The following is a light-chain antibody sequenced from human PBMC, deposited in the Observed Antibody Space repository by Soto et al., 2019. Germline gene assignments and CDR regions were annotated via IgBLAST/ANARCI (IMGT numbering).Light chain of an antibody. J-gene: IGLJ1*01. Sequence: QSALTQPASVSGSLGQSITISCTGTSSDVGGYNYVSWYQQHPGKAPKLMIYDVSNRPSGVSNRFSGSKSGNTASLTISGLQAEDEADYYCSSYTSSSTPPFGTGTKLTVL. CDR3: SSYTSSSTPP. CDR1: SSDVGGYNY. V-gene: IGLV2-14*01. CDR2: DVS.